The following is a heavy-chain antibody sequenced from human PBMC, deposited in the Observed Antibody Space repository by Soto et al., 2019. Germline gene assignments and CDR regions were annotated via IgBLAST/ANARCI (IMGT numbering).Heavy chain of an antibody. CDR2: ISAYNGNT. J-gene: IGHJ6*02. CDR3: ARGHIVLMVYATDYGMDV. CDR1: GYTFTSYG. V-gene: IGHV1-18*01. D-gene: IGHD2-8*01. Sequence: QVQLVQSGAEVKKPGASVKVSCKASGYTFTSYGISWVRQAPGQGLDWMGWISAYNGNTNYAQKLQGRVTMTTDTATSTAYMELRSLRSDDTAVYYCARGHIVLMVYATDYGMDVWGQGTTVIVSS.